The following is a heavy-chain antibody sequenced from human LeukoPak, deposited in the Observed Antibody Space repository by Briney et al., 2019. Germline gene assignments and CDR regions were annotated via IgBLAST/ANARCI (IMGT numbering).Heavy chain of an antibody. J-gene: IGHJ4*02. V-gene: IGHV3-7*01. Sequence: GGSLRLSCAASGFTFSSYWMSWVRQAPGKGLEWVANIKQDGSEKYYVDSVKGRFTISRDNSKNTLYLQMNSLRAEDTAVYYCAKDRYSSPRYFDYWGQGTLVTVSS. CDR1: GFTFSSYW. CDR3: AKDRYSSPRYFDY. D-gene: IGHD6-19*01. CDR2: IKQDGSEK.